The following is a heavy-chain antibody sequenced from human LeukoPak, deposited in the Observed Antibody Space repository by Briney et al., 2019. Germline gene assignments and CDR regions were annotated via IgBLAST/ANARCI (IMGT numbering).Heavy chain of an antibody. J-gene: IGHJ5*02. CDR1: GFTFGSYA. D-gene: IGHD3-3*01. CDR2: ISYDGSNK. V-gene: IGHV3-30-3*01. Sequence: GGSLRLSCAASGFTFGSYAMHWVRQAPGKGLEWVAVISYDGSNKYYADSVKGRFTISRDNSKNTLYLQMNSLRAEDTAVYYCASLGRTIFGVVTDPLRRWFDPWGQGTLVTVSS. CDR3: ASLGRTIFGVVTDPLRRWFDP.